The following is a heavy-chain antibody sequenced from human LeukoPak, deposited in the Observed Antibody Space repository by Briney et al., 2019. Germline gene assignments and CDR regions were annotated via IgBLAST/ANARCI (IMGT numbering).Heavy chain of an antibody. J-gene: IGHJ3*02. CDR3: ARDYGSEENDAFDI. Sequence: RPSQTLSLTCTVSGGSISSGGYYWSWIRQHPGKGLEWIGYIYYSGSTYYNPSLKSRVTISVDTSKNQFSLKLGSVTAADTAVYYCARDYGSEENDAFDIWGQGTMVTVSS. D-gene: IGHD3-10*01. CDR2: IYYSGST. V-gene: IGHV4-31*03. CDR1: GGSISSGGYY.